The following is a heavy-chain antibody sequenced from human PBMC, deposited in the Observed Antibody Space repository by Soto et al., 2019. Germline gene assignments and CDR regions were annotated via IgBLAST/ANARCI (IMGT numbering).Heavy chain of an antibody. Sequence: QVQLVESGGGVVQPGRSLRLSCAASGFTFSSYGMHWVRLAPGKGLEWVAVISYDGSNKYYADSVKGRFTISRDYSKNTVYLQMNSLRAEYTAVYYCAKDRGGELSGFDYWGQGTLVTVSS. CDR2: ISYDGSNK. V-gene: IGHV3-30*18. CDR3: AKDRGGELSGFDY. J-gene: IGHJ4*02. CDR1: GFTFSSYG. D-gene: IGHD3-16*02.